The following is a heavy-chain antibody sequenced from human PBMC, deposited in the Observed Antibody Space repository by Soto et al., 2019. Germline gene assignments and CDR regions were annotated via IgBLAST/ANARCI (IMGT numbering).Heavy chain of an antibody. Sequence: ASVKVSCKASGYTFTSYGISWVRQAPGQGLEWMGWISAYNGNTNYAQRLQGRVTMTTDTSTSTAYMELRSLRSDDTAVYYCARAGYRDGGSCLIWFDPWGQGTLVTVSS. V-gene: IGHV1-18*01. J-gene: IGHJ5*02. CDR2: ISAYNGNT. CDR1: GYTFTSYG. D-gene: IGHD2-15*01. CDR3: ARAGYRDGGSCLIWFDP.